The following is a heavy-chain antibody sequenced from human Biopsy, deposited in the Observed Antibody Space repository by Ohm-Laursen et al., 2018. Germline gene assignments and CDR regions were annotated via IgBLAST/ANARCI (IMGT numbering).Heavy chain of an antibody. CDR2: IFNSANT. Sequence: SDTLSLTCTVSGGSISSGGSYWSWIRQRPGKGLEWIGYIFNSANTYYNPSLKSRVTISVDTSNNQFSLKLSSLTAADTAVYYCARHSFGSGRDFWGQGTLVTVSS. D-gene: IGHD3-10*01. CDR1: GGSISSGGSY. J-gene: IGHJ4*02. V-gene: IGHV4-30-4*02. CDR3: ARHSFGSGRDF.